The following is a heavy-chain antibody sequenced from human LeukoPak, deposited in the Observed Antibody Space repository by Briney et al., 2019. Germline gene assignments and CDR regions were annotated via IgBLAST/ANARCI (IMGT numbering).Heavy chain of an antibody. J-gene: IGHJ6*02. CDR3: ARARTYDSSGPYYYYYAMDV. Sequence: GGSLRLSCAASGFTFSPYTMNWVRQAPGKGLEWVSSISSTSGYMFYADSVKGRFTISRDHAENSLYLQMNSLRAEDTAVYYCARARTYDSSGPYYYYYAMDVWGQGTTVTVSS. CDR2: ISSTSGYM. CDR1: GFTFSPYT. D-gene: IGHD3-22*01. V-gene: IGHV3-21*01.